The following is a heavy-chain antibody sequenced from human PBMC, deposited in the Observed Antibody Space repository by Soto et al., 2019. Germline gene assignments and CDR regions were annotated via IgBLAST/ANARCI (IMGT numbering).Heavy chain of an antibody. J-gene: IGHJ6*02. CDR2: ISYDGSDK. CDR1: GFPFSSHA. Sequence: QVQLEESGGGVVQPGRSLRLSCAASGFPFSSHAMHWVRQAPGKGLEWVGVISYDGSDKYYAVSVKGRFTISRDNSKNTLYLQMNSLRVEDTAVYYCARPRNIIIWFGELPDVWGQGTTVIVS. CDR3: ARPRNIIIWFGELPDV. D-gene: IGHD3-10*01. V-gene: IGHV3-30-3*01.